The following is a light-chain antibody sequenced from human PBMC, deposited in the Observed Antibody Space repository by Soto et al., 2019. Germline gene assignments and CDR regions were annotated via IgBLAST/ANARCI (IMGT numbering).Light chain of an antibody. CDR3: QQYNDWPPLT. J-gene: IGKJ4*01. V-gene: IGKV3-15*01. Sequence: EIEMTQSPATLSVSPGERATLSCRASQSVSSNLAWYQQKPGQTPRLLVYGASTRATGVPVRFSGSGSGTEFNHTISTLQSEDFAVYYYQQYNDWPPLTFGGGTIVEIK. CDR1: QSVSSN. CDR2: GAS.